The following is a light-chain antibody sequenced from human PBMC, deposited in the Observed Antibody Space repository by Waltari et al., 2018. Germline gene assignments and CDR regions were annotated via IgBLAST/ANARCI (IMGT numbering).Light chain of an antibody. Sequence: ETVLTQSPATLSLSPGSRATPSCRPSQSISSHLAWDQQKPGQPPRLLIYDESKRATGIPARFSCSGSGTDFTLTISSLEPEDFAVYYCQQRSNLWTFGQGTKVEIK. CDR3: QQRSNLWT. J-gene: IGKJ1*01. CDR1: QSISSH. V-gene: IGKV3-11*01. CDR2: DES.